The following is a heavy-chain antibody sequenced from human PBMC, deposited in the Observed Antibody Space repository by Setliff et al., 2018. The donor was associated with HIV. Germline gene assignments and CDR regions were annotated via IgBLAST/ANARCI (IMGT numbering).Heavy chain of an antibody. D-gene: IGHD2-15*01. Sequence: GASVKVSCKASGGTFSSSALSWVRQARGQGPEWLGGIIPVFGMTDYAQNFQGRLTITADTSTSTAYMELLSLRSEDTAIYYCATQTVAVGAPGYFDSWGQGTLVTVPQ. J-gene: IGHJ4*02. CDR3: ATQTVAVGAPGYFDS. CDR2: IIPVFGMT. CDR1: GGTFSSSA. V-gene: IGHV1-69*10.